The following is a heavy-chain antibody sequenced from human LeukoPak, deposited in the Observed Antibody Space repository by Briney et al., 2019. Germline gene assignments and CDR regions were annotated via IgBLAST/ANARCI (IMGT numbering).Heavy chain of an antibody. CDR1: GYTFTGYY. CDR2: INPNSGGT. CDR3: ARVGDIVVVVAATGLDY. D-gene: IGHD2-15*01. Sequence: ASVKVSCKASGYTFTGYYMHWVRQAPGQGLEWMGWINPNSGGTNYAQKFQGRVTMTRDTSISTAYMELSRLRSDDTAVYYCARVGDIVVVVAATGLDYWGQGTLVTVSS. V-gene: IGHV1-2*02. J-gene: IGHJ4*02.